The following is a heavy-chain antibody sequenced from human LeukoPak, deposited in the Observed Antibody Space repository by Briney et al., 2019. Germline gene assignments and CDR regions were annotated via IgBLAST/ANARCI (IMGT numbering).Heavy chain of an antibody. D-gene: IGHD2-8*02. Sequence: GGSLRLSCAASGFTFSSYAMSWVRQAPRKGLGWVANIKQDRSEKDYVDSVKGRFTVSLDNAKNSLFLQMNSLRAEDTAVYYCARVLSTGYGAFDIWGQGTVVTVSS. CDR2: IKQDRSEK. J-gene: IGHJ3*02. CDR3: ARVLSTGYGAFDI. CDR1: GFTFSSYA. V-gene: IGHV3-7*01.